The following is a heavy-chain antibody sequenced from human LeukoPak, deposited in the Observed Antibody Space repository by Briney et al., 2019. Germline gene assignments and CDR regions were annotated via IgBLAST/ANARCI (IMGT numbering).Heavy chain of an antibody. D-gene: IGHD3-3*01. J-gene: IGHJ6*03. V-gene: IGHV4-34*01. Sequence: SETLSLTCAVYGGSFSGYYWSWIRQPPGKGLEWIREINHSGSTNYNPSLKSRVTISVDTSKNQFSLKLSSVTAADTAVYYCANKANFWRGLYYYYYMDVWGKWTTVTVSS. CDR1: GGSFSGYY. CDR2: INHSGST. CDR3: ANKANFWRGLYYYYYMDV.